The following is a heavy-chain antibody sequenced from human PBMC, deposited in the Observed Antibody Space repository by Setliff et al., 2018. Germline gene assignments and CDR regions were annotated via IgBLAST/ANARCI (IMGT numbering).Heavy chain of an antibody. CDR2: IKQDGSEK. Sequence: GGSLRLSCAASGFTFRSYWMSWVRQAPGKGLEWVANIKQDGSEKYYVDSVKGRYTISRDNAKNSLYLQMNSLRAEDTAVYYCARGSTVVTPRHTFDIWDQGTMVTVSS. CDR3: ARGSTVVTPRHTFDI. V-gene: IGHV3-7*01. CDR1: GFTFRSYW. J-gene: IGHJ3*02. D-gene: IGHD4-17*01.